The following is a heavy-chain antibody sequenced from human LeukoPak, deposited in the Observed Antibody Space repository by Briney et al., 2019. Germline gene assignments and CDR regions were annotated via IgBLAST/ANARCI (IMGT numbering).Heavy chain of an antibody. Sequence: PGGSLRLSCAASGFTFSSYSMSWVRQAPGKGLEWVSAISGSGGSTYYADPVEGRFTISRDTSKHTLYLQMNSLRAEDTAVYYCAKWDLGAADYWGQGTLVTVSS. CDR3: AKWDLGAADY. CDR1: GFTFSSYS. D-gene: IGHD1-26*01. V-gene: IGHV3-23*01. J-gene: IGHJ4*02. CDR2: ISGSGGST.